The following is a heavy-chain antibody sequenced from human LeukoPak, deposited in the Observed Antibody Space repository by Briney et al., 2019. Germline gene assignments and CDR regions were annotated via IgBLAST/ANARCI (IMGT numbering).Heavy chain of an antibody. D-gene: IGHD3-22*01. V-gene: IGHV1-69*04. CDR3: ARVRTLYCYESSCSSDDY. CDR1: GGTFSSYA. J-gene: IGHJ4*02. Sequence: ASVKVSCKASGGTFSSYAISWVRQAPGQGLEWMGRIIPILGIANYAQKFQGRVTITADKSTSTAYMELSSLRSEDTAVYYCARVRTLYCYESSCSSDDYWGQGTLVTVSS. CDR2: IIPILGIA.